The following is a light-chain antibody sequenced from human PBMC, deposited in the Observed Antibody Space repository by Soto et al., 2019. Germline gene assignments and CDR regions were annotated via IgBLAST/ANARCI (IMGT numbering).Light chain of an antibody. CDR3: QQYNNWPIT. V-gene: IGKV3-15*01. J-gene: IGKJ1*01. Sequence: EIVMTQSAATLSVSPGERATLSCRASQSVSSNLAWYQQKPGQAPRLLIYGASTRATGIPARFSGSGSGTEFTLTISSLQSEDFAVYYCQQYNNWPITFGPGTKVEIK. CDR2: GAS. CDR1: QSVSSN.